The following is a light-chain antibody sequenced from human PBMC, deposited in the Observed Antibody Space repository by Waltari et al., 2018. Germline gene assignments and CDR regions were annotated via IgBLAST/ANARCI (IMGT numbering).Light chain of an antibody. CDR2: EVN. Sequence: QSALTQPASVSGSPGESITISCSGTGSDVGSYNLVFWYQQHPGKATKLIIYEVNMRPSGVSDRFSGSKSGVTASLTISGLQAEDEAVYFCCSFATNSIVIFGGGTKLTVL. J-gene: IGLJ2*01. CDR1: GSDVGSYNL. CDR3: CSFATNSIVI. V-gene: IGLV2-23*02.